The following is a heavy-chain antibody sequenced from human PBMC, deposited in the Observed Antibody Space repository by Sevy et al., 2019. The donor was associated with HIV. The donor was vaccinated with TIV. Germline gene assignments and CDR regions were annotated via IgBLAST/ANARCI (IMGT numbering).Heavy chain of an antibody. CDR1: GGSFSGYY. CDR3: ARGGGQQLAPGNWFDP. J-gene: IGHJ5*02. Sequence: SETLSLTCAVYGGSFSGYYWSWIRQPPGKGLEWIGEINHSGSTNYNPTLKSRVTISVDTSKNQFSLKLSSVTAADTAVYYCARGGGQQLAPGNWFDPWGQGTLVTVSS. V-gene: IGHV4-34*01. D-gene: IGHD6-13*01. CDR2: INHSGST.